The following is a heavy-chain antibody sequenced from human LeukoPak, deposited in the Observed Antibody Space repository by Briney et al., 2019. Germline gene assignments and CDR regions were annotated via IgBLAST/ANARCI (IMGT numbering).Heavy chain of an antibody. CDR3: ARQGELPYYFDY. J-gene: IGHJ4*02. Sequence: ASVKVSCKASGYIFTGYYMHWVRQAPGQGLEWMGWINPNSDGTNYAQKFRGRVTVTRDTSITTAYMELSRLRSDDTAVYYCARQGELPYYFDYWGLGTLVTVSS. V-gene: IGHV1-2*02. D-gene: IGHD1-26*01. CDR1: GYIFTGYY. CDR2: INPNSDGT.